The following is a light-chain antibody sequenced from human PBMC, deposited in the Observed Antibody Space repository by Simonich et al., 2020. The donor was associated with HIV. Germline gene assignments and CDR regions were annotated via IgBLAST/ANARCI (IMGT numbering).Light chain of an antibody. Sequence: QSALTQPASVSGSPGQSITISFTGTSSDVGAYNYVSWSQLRPGKAPKLMIYDVTERPSGLSERFSGSKSGNTASLTIAGLQAEDEADYYCCSYTSTSNVIFGGGTKLTVL. CDR3: CSYTSTSNVI. CDR2: DVT. CDR1: SSDVGAYNY. J-gene: IGLJ2*01. V-gene: IGLV2-14*03.